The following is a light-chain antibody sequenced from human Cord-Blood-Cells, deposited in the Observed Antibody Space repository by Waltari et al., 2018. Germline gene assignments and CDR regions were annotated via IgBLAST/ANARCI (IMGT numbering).Light chain of an antibody. CDR2: EGS. CDR1: SSDVGSYNL. V-gene: IGLV2-23*03. Sequence: QSALTQPASVSGSPGQSITISCTGTSSDVGSYNLVSWYQQHPGKAPKLMIYEGSKRPSGVSNRFSGSKSGNTAYLTISGLQAEDEADYYCCSYAGSSTFEVFGGGTKLTVL. J-gene: IGLJ3*02. CDR3: CSYAGSSTFEV.